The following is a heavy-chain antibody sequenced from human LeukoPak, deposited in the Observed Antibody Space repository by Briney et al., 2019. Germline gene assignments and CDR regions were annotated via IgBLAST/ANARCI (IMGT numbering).Heavy chain of an antibody. D-gene: IGHD6-13*01. Sequence: GGSLRLSCAASGFTFSSYWMSWVRQAPGKGLEWVSAISGSGGSTYYADSVKGRFTISRDNSKNTLYLQMNSLRAEDTAIYYCAKDKVQNIAAAGTDDYWGQGTLVTVSS. CDR2: ISGSGGST. V-gene: IGHV3-23*01. CDR1: GFTFSSYW. J-gene: IGHJ4*02. CDR3: AKDKVQNIAAAGTDDY.